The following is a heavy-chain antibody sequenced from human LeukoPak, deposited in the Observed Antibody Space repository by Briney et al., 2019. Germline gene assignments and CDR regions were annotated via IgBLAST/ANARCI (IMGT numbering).Heavy chain of an antibody. J-gene: IGHJ4*02. CDR2: IYYSGST. D-gene: IGHD2-21*02. Sequence: PSETLSLTCTVSDGSISSGGYYWSWIRQHPGKGLEWIGYIYYSGSTYYNPSLKSRVTISVDTSKNQFSLKLSSVTAADTAVYYCARDLSSTAFLDYWGQGTLVTVSS. CDR3: ARDLSSTAFLDY. CDR1: DGSISSGGYY. V-gene: IGHV4-31*03.